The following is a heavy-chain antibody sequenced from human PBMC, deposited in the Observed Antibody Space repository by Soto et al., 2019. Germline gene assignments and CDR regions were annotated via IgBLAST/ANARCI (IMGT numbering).Heavy chain of an antibody. Sequence: QVQLQQWGTGLLKPSETLSLTCAVYGGSFRGYYWTWIRQPPGKGLEWIGEIDHSGSTNYNPSLKRPVTISVDTSKNQFSLKLASVTAADTAVYYCARVEYTYNYRGLDYWGQGTLVTVSS. CDR1: GGSFRGYY. J-gene: IGHJ4*02. V-gene: IGHV4-34*01. CDR2: IDHSGST. D-gene: IGHD3-16*01. CDR3: ARVEYTYNYRGLDY.